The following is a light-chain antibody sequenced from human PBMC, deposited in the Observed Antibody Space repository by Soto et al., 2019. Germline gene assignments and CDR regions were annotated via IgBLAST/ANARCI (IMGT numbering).Light chain of an antibody. V-gene: IGLV2-23*01. Sequence: QSALTQPASVSGSPGQSITISCTGTSSDVGSYNLVSRYQQHPGKAPKLMIYEGSKRPSGVSNRFSGSKSGNTASLTISGLQAADEADYYCCSFAGRSTWVFGGGTKVTVL. J-gene: IGLJ3*02. CDR1: SSDVGSYNL. CDR2: EGS. CDR3: CSFAGRSTWV.